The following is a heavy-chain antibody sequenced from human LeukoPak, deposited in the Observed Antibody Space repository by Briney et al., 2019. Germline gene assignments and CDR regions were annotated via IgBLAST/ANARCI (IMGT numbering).Heavy chain of an antibody. CDR3: ARGALDYYDSSGYDAGDY. V-gene: IGHV1-69*04. D-gene: IGHD3-22*01. Sequence: AASVKVSCKASGGTFSSYAISWVRQAPGQGLEWMGRIIPILGIASYAQKFQGRVTITADKSTSTAYMELGSLRSEDTAVYYCARGALDYYDSSGYDAGDYWGQGTLVTVSS. CDR1: GGTFSSYA. CDR2: IIPILGIA. J-gene: IGHJ4*02.